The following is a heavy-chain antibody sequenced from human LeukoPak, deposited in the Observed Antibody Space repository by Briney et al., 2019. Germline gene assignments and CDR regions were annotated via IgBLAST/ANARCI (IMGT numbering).Heavy chain of an antibody. D-gene: IGHD6-13*01. CDR1: GYTFTSYD. CDR3: ARGVASSSWYNYYYYYYMDV. J-gene: IGHJ6*03. V-gene: IGHV1-8*01. Sequence: ASVKVSCKASGYTFTSYDINWVRQATGQGLEWMGWMNPNSGNTGYAQKFQGRVTMTRNTSISTAYMELSSLRSEDTAVYYCARGVASSSWYNYYYYYYMDVWGKGTTVTVSS. CDR2: MNPNSGNT.